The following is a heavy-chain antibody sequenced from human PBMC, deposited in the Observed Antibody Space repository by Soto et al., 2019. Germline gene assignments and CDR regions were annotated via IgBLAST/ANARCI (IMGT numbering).Heavy chain of an antibody. CDR1: DDSISSTPYY. CDR2: IYYGGTP. J-gene: IGHJ5*02. Sequence: SETLSLTCTVSDDSISSTPYYWGWVRQPPGKGLEWIGSIYYGGTPYSNPSLKRRVTIFADTSKNQFSLKLTSVTAADTAVYYCAGQTFTIAAASYGRSNWFDPWGPGTLVTVSS. D-gene: IGHD6-25*01. CDR3: AGQTFTIAAASYGRSNWFDP. V-gene: IGHV4-39*01.